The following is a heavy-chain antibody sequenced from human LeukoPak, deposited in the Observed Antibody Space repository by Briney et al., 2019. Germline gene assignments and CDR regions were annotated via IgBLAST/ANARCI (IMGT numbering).Heavy chain of an antibody. CDR2: IIPILGIA. V-gene: IGHV1-69*04. CDR1: GGTFSSYA. CDR3: ARGPLSGSYDY. D-gene: IGHD1-26*01. Sequence: ASVKVSCKASGGTFSSYAISWVRQAPGQGLEWMGRIIPILGIANYAQKFQGRVTITAHTSTSTAYMELSSLRSEDTAVYYCARGPLSGSYDYWGQGTLVTVSS. J-gene: IGHJ4*02.